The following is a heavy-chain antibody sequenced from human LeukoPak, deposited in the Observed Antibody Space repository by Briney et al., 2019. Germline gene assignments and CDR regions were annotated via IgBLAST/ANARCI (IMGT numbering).Heavy chain of an antibody. CDR2: ISYSGST. V-gene: IGHV4-59*01. Sequence: SETLSLTCTVSGGSISSYYWSWIRQPPGKGLDWIGYISYSGSTNYNPSLKSRVTISVDTSKNQFSLKLSSVTAADTAVYFCAREGYSSSFEYWGQGTLVTVSS. CDR3: AREGYSSSFEY. D-gene: IGHD6-13*01. J-gene: IGHJ4*02. CDR1: GGSISSYY.